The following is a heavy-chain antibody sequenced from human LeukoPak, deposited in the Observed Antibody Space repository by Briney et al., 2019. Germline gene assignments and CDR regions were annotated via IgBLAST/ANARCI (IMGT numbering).Heavy chain of an antibody. CDR1: GFMSSSYW. V-gene: IGHV3-7*01. J-gene: IGHJ4*02. D-gene: IGHD5-12*01. Sequence: GGSLRLSCAASGFMSSSYWMSWVRQAPGKGLEWVANIKQDGSEKYYVDSVKGRFTISRDNAKNSLYLQMNSLRAEDTAVYFCARDGLPFDFWGQGTLVTVSS. CDR3: ARDGLPFDF. CDR2: IKQDGSEK.